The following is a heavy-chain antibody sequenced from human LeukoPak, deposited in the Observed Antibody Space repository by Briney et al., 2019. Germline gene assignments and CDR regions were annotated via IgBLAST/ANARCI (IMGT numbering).Heavy chain of an antibody. J-gene: IGHJ3*02. CDR3: ARAPRGVVVKSDAFDI. CDR2: IYYSGST. Sequence: SETLSLTCTVSGGSISSYYWSWIRQPPGKGLEWIGYIYYSGSTNYNPSLKSRVRTSVDTSKKQFSLKLSSVTAADAAVYYCARAPRGVVVKSDAFDIWGQGTMVTVSS. V-gene: IGHV4-59*01. CDR1: GGSISSYY. D-gene: IGHD2-15*01.